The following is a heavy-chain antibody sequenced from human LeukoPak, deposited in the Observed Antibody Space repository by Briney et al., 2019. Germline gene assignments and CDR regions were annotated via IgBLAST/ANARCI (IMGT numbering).Heavy chain of an antibody. V-gene: IGHV3-74*01. CDR1: GSNFGNYY. Sequence: PGGSLRLSCAASGSNFGNYYVSWVRQAPGKELVWVSRFDSDGTTTTYADSVKGRFTISRDVAKNTVYLQMNSLRAEDTAVYYCATSPTIKGGFDSWGQGTLVTVSS. CDR3: ATSPTIKGGFDS. CDR2: FDSDGTTT. J-gene: IGHJ4*02. D-gene: IGHD4/OR15-4a*01.